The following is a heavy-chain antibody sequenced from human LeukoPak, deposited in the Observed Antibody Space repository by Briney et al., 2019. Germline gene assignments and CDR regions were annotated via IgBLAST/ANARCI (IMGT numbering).Heavy chain of an antibody. CDR3: ARSSSDFWSGYYGFDY. J-gene: IGHJ4*02. D-gene: IGHD3-3*01. CDR2: INHSGST. CDR1: GGSFSGYY. Sequence: SETLSLTCAVYGGSFSGYYWSWIRQPPGKGLEWIGEINHSGSTNYNPSLKSRVTISVDTSKNQFSLKLSSVTAADTAVYYCARSSSDFWSGYYGFDYWGQGTLVTVSS. V-gene: IGHV4-34*01.